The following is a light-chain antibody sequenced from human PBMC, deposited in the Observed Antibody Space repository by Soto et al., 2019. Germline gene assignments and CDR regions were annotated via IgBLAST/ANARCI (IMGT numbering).Light chain of an antibody. CDR3: AAWDDILNGVL. Sequence: QSVLTQPPSASGTPGQRVIISCSGSSSNIGSNTVNWYQQIPGTAPKLLIYSYNQRPSGVPDRFSGSKSDTSSSLAISGLXXXXXXXXYCAAWDDILNGVLFGGGTKLTV. CDR2: SYN. J-gene: IGLJ2*01. CDR1: SSNIGSNT. V-gene: IGLV1-44*01.